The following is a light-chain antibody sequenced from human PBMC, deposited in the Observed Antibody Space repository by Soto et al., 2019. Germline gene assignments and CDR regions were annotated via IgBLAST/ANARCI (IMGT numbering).Light chain of an antibody. CDR2: EVT. CDR3: SSSGGSNWV. J-gene: IGLJ3*02. V-gene: IGLV2-8*01. CDR1: SSDVGGYNY. Sequence: QSALTQPPSASGSPGQSVTISCTGTSSDVGGYNYVSWYQQHPGKAPKLMIYEVTKRPSGVPDRFSGSRSGNTASLTVSGLQAEDEADYYCSSSGGSNWVFGGGTKLTVL.